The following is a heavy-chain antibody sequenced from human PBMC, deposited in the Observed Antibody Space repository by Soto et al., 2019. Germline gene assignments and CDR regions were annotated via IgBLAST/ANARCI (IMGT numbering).Heavy chain of an antibody. CDR1: GGSISSSSYY. D-gene: IGHD3-16*02. Sequence: SETLSLTCTVSGGSISSSSYYWGWIRQPPGKGLEWIGSIYYSGSTYYNPSLKSRVTISVDTSTNQFSLKLSSVTAADTAVYYCARDFIMITFGGVIADNWFDPWGQGTLVTVSS. CDR2: IYYSGST. CDR3: ARDFIMITFGGVIADNWFDP. J-gene: IGHJ5*02. V-gene: IGHV4-39*07.